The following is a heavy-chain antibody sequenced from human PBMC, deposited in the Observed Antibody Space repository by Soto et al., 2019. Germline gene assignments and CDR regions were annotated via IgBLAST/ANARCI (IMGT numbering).Heavy chain of an antibody. CDR1: GGSISSYY. J-gene: IGHJ4*02. D-gene: IGHD2-21*01. Sequence: SETLSLTCTVSGGSISSYYWSWIRQPPGKGLEWIGYIYYSGSTNYNPPLKSRVTISVDTSKNQFSLKLSSVTAADTAVYYCAREGIGRYYFDYWGQGTLVTVSS. CDR2: IYYSGST. CDR3: AREGIGRYYFDY. V-gene: IGHV4-59*01.